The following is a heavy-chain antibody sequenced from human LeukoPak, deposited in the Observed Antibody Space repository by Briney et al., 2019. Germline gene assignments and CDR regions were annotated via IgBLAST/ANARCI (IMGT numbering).Heavy chain of an antibody. CDR2: IDAGNGNT. CDR1: GYTFTSYA. V-gene: IGHV1-3*01. CDR3: ARTSRVWSGYIYYYGMDV. J-gene: IGHJ6*02. Sequence: GASVKVSCKASGYTFTSYAMHWVRQAPGQRLEWMGWIDAGNGNTKYSQKFQGRVTITRDTSASTAYMELSSLRSEDTAVYYCARTSRVWSGYIYYYGMDVWGQGTTVTVSS. D-gene: IGHD3-3*01.